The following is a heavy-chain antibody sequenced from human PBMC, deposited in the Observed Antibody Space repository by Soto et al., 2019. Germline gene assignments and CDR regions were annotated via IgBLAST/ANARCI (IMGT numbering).Heavy chain of an antibody. CDR2: ISGSGGST. J-gene: IGHJ3*02. V-gene: IGHV3-23*01. Sequence: EVQLLESGGGLVQPGGSLRLSCAASGFTFSSYAMSWVRQAPGKGLEWVSAISGSGGSTYYADSVKGRFTISRDNSKNTLYLQMNSLRAEDTAVYYCAKDFIGYYYDSSGYVAFDIWGQGTMVTVSS. CDR1: GFTFSSYA. CDR3: AKDFIGYYYDSSGYVAFDI. D-gene: IGHD3-22*01.